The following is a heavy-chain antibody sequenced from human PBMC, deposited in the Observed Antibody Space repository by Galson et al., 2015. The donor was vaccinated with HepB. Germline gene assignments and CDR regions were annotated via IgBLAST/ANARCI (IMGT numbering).Heavy chain of an antibody. J-gene: IGHJ4*02. V-gene: IGHV3-23*01. Sequence: SLRLSCAASGFAFDSHAMSWVRQAPGRGLEWISGITGKGDSTFYADSVKGRFTVSKDNSNNMLYLQMNSLRADDTAVYYCAKNSGSNWFVPHHFDSWGQGTLVTVSS. CDR3: AKNSGSNWFVPHHFDS. CDR1: GFAFDSHA. CDR2: ITGKGDST. D-gene: IGHD6-13*01.